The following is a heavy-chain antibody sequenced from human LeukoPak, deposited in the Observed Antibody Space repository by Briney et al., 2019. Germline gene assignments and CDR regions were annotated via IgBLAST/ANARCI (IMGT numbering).Heavy chain of an antibody. CDR1: GGSISSSYYY. Sequence: PAETLSLTCTVSGGSISSSYYYWGWIRQPPGKGLEWIGSIYHSGDTYYNPSLKSRVSISVDTSTNQFSLKVNSVTAADTAVYYCATAKYCSSTSCNAFDWFDPWGQGTLVTVPS. J-gene: IGHJ5*02. CDR2: IYHSGDT. D-gene: IGHD2-2*01. CDR3: ATAKYCSSTSCNAFDWFDP. V-gene: IGHV4-39*01.